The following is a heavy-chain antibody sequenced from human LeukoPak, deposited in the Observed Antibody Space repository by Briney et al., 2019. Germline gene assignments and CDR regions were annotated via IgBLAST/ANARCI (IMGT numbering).Heavy chain of an antibody. CDR3: ARGSGTRILTGYYY. V-gene: IGHV4-4*07. J-gene: IGHJ4*02. CDR2: IYTSGST. CDR1: GGSISSFY. D-gene: IGHD3-9*01. Sequence: SETLSLTCTVSGGSISSFYWSWIRQAAGKGLEWIGRIYTSGSTNYNPSLKSRITMSVDTSKNQFSLKLRSVAAADTAVYYCARGSGTRILTGYYYWGQGTLVTVSS.